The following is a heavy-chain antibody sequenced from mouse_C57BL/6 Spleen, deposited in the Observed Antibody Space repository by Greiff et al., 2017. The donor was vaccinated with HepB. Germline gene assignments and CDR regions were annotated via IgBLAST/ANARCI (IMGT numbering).Heavy chain of an antibody. Sequence: VQLQQSGPELVKPGASVKISCKASGYTFTDYYMNWVKQSHGKSLEWIGDINPNNGGTSYNQKFKGKATLTVDKSSSTAYMELRSLTSEDSAVYYCARWTMVTYYAMDYWGQRTSVTVSS. CDR2: INPNNGGT. V-gene: IGHV1-26*01. CDR3: ARWTMVTYYAMDY. CDR1: GYTFTDYY. J-gene: IGHJ4*01. D-gene: IGHD2-2*01.